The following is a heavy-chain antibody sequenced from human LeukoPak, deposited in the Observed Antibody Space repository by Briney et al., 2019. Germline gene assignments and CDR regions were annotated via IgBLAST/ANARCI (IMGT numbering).Heavy chain of an antibody. CDR1: GGSFSGYY. Sequence: SETLSLTCAVYGGSFSGYYWSWIRQPPGKGLEWLGEINHSGSTNYNPSLKSRVTISVDTSKNQFSLKLSSVTAADTAVYYCARVLRLLSNYYDSSGSPDGYYYYMDVWGKGTTVTVSS. CDR3: ARVLRLLSNYYDSSGSPDGYYYYMDV. V-gene: IGHV4-34*01. CDR2: INHSGST. D-gene: IGHD3-22*01. J-gene: IGHJ6*03.